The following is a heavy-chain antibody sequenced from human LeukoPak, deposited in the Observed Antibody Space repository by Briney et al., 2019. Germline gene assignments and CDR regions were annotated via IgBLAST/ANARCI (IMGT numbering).Heavy chain of an antibody. V-gene: IGHV3-21*01. CDR3: ARHSGYGAFDY. Sequence: GGSLRLSCAASGFTFSSYGMNWVRQAPGKGLGWVSSISSSSSYIYYADSVKGRFTISRDNAKNSLYLQMNSLRAEDSAVYYCARHSGYGAFDYWGQGTLVTVSS. CDR1: GFTFSSYG. D-gene: IGHD5-12*01. J-gene: IGHJ4*02. CDR2: ISSSSSYI.